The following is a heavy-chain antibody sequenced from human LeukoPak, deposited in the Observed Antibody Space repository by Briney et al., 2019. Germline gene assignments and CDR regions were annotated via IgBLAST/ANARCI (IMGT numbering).Heavy chain of an antibody. V-gene: IGHV3-48*02. J-gene: IGHJ4*02. CDR2: XXSSSSTI. CDR3: ARDDVVVPAAPTIGIDY. D-gene: IGHD2-2*01. CDR1: GFTFSSXX. Sequence: PGGSLRLSCAASGFTFSSXXXXXXXXXXXXXXXXXXXXXSSSSTIYYADSVKGRFTISRDNAKNSLYLQMNSLRDEDTAVYYCARDDVVVPAAPTIGIDYWGQGTLVTVSS.